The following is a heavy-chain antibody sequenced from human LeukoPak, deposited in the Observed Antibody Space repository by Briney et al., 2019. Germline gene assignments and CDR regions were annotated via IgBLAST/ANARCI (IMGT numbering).Heavy chain of an antibody. CDR1: GYTFTSYG. CDR3: ARADYCSGGSCYSGNFDY. V-gene: IGHV1-18*01. CDR2: ISGYNGNT. D-gene: IGHD2-15*01. J-gene: IGHJ4*02. Sequence: ASVKVSCKASGYTFTSYGISWVRQAPGQGLEWMGWISGYNGNTKYAQKLQGRVTMTTDTSTSAAYMELRSLRSDDTAVYYCARADYCSGGSCYSGNFDYWGQGTLVTVSS.